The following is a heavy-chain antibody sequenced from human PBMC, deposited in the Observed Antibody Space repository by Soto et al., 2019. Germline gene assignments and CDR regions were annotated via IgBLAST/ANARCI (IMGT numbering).Heavy chain of an antibody. CDR3: CVVKRRDQYSTSGYWFDP. CDR2: IKSKTDGETK. D-gene: IGHD2-15*01. Sequence: GGSLRLSCAASGFTFSHAWMSWVRQAPGKGLEWVGRIKSKTDGETKDYGAPVRGRFTISRDDSKDTLYLQMNSLRIEDTAVYYCCVVKRRDQYSTSGYWFDPWGPGTLVTAPQ. J-gene: IGHJ5*02. CDR1: GFTFSHAW. V-gene: IGHV3-15*01.